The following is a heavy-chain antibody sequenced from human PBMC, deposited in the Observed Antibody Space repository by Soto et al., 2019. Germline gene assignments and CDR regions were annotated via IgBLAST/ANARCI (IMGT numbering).Heavy chain of an antibody. CDR3: ARSGYSYGPNFD. CDR1: RDTFSTSG. J-gene: IGHJ4*02. V-gene: IGHV1-69*01. CDR2: IIPIFGTA. D-gene: IGHD5-18*01. Sequence: QAQLVQSGAEVKKPGSSVKVSCKASRDTFSTSGFSWVRQAPGQGLEWMGGIIPIFGTANYAQNFQGRVTITADESTGTVYMDLSSLRSEDTAGYYCARSGYSYGPNFDWGQGTLVTVSS.